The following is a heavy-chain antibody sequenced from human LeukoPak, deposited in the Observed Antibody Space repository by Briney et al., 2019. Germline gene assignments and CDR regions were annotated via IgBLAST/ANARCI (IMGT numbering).Heavy chain of an antibody. D-gene: IGHD5-24*01. J-gene: IGHJ3*02. Sequence: SETLSLTCTVSGGSISSSSYYWGWIRQPPGKGLEWIGGIYYSGSTYYNPSLKSRVTISVDTSKNQFSLKLSSVTAADTAVYYCARGVEMATVFPHYDAFDIWGQGTMVTVSS. CDR3: ARGVEMATVFPHYDAFDI. CDR1: GGSISSSSYY. V-gene: IGHV4-39*07. CDR2: IYYSGST.